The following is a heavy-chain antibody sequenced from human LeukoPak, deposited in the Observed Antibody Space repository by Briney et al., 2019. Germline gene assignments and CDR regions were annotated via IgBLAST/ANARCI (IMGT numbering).Heavy chain of an antibody. V-gene: IGHV3-7*01. CDR2: IRQDGSEK. Sequence: GGSLRLSCAASGFTFSSYWMSWVRQAPGKGLEWVANIRQDGSEKYYVDSVKGRFTISRDNAKNSLYLQMNSLRAEDTAVYYCARVSGYSYGYGWTYYYYYMDVWGKGTTVTVSS. CDR1: GFTFSSYW. D-gene: IGHD5-18*01. CDR3: ARVSGYSYGYGWTYYYYYMDV. J-gene: IGHJ6*03.